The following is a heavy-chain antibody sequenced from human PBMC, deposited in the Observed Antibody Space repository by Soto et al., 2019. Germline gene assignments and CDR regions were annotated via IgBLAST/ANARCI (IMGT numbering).Heavy chain of an antibody. Sequence: PSETLSLTCTVSGGSISSYYWSWIRQPPGKGLEWIGYIYYSGSTNYNPSLKSRVTISVDTSKNSVYLQMSSLKTEDTALYYCVRTIQPGTTTYFDYWGQGTLVTVSS. CDR3: VRTIQPGTTTYFDY. CDR1: GGSISSYY. CDR2: IYYSGST. J-gene: IGHJ4*02. V-gene: IGHV4-59*12. D-gene: IGHD1-1*01.